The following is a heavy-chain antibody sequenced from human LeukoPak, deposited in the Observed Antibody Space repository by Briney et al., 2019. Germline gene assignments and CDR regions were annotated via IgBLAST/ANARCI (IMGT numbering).Heavy chain of an antibody. Sequence: SQTLSLTCTVSGGSISSGGYYWSWIRQHPGKGLEWIGYIYYSGSTYYNPSLKSRVTISVDTSKNQFSLKLSSVTAADTAVYYCARERLGRFLEWPHGMDVWGQGPRSPSP. V-gene: IGHV4-31*03. J-gene: IGHJ6*02. CDR2: IYYSGST. CDR1: GGSISSGGYY. D-gene: IGHD3-3*01. CDR3: ARERLGRFLEWPHGMDV.